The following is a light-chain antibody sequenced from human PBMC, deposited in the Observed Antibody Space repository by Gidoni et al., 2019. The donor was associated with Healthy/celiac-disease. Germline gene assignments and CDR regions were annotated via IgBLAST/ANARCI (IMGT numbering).Light chain of an antibody. V-gene: IGKV1-39*01. Sequence: DIQMTQSPSSLSASVGDRVTITCRASQSISSFLNWYQQKPGKAPKLLIYAATNLQSGVPSRFRGSGSGKDFTLNISSLQTEDFATYYCQQSYSTLTFGGGTKVEIK. CDR3: QQSYSTLT. CDR1: QSISSF. CDR2: AAT. J-gene: IGKJ4*01.